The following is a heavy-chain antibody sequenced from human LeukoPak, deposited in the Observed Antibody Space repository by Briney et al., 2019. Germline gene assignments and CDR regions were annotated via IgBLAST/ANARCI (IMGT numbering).Heavy chain of an antibody. D-gene: IGHD3-22*01. CDR3: ARDLGYYDSSGPFDI. V-gene: IGHV1-2*06. CDR2: INPNSGGT. CDR1: GYTFTSYG. J-gene: IGHJ3*02. Sequence: ASVKVSCKASGYTFTSYGISWVRQAPGQGLEWMGRINPNSGGTNYAQKFQGRVTMTRGTSISTAYMELSRLRSDDTAVYYCARDLGYYDSSGPFDIWGQGTMVTVSS.